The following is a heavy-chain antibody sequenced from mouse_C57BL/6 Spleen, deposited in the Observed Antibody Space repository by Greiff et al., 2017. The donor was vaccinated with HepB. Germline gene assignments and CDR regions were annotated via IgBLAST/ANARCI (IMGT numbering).Heavy chain of an antibody. CDR2: ISYDGSN. CDR3: ARGINYAMDY. CDR1: GYSITSGYY. Sequence: VQLKESGPGLVKPSQSLSLTCSVTGYSITSGYYWNWIRQFPGNKLEWMGYISYDGSNNYNPSLKNRISITRDTSKNQFFLKLNSVTTEDTATYYCARGINYAMDYWGQGTSVTVYS. V-gene: IGHV3-6*01. J-gene: IGHJ4*01.